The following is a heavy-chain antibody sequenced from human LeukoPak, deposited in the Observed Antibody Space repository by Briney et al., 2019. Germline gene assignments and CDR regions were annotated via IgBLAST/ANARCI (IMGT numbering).Heavy chain of an antibody. CDR2: ISGSGGST. CDR1: GFTFSSYG. V-gene: IGHV3-23*01. D-gene: IGHD2-8*01. J-gene: IGHJ4*02. Sequence: GGSLRLSCVASGFTFSSYGMSWVRQAPGKGLEWVSAISGSGGSTYYADSVKGRFAISRDNSKNTLYLQMNSLRAEDTAVYYCAKDIVLMVYAVFDYWGQGTLVTVSS. CDR3: AKDIVLMVYAVFDY.